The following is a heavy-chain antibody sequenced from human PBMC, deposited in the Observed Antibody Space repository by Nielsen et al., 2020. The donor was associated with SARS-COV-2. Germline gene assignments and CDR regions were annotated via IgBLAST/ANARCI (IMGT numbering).Heavy chain of an antibody. Sequence: SETLSLTCPVSGGSISGYYWSWIRQPPGKVLEWIGCILYTGNTYYNPSFQSRVTISVDTSQNQFPLKLSSATAADTALYYCAKSGYSYGPLDAFDIWGQGTVVTVSS. CDR2: ILYTGNT. CDR3: AKSGYSYGPLDAFDI. J-gene: IGHJ3*02. V-gene: IGHV4-59*01. CDR1: GGSISGYY. D-gene: IGHD5-12*01.